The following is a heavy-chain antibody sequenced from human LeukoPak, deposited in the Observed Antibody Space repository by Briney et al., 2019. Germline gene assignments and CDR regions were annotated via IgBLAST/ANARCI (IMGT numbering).Heavy chain of an antibody. D-gene: IGHD2-2*01. CDR1: GFTFSSYG. Sequence: GGSLRLSCAASGFTFSSYGMHWVRQAPGKGLEWVAFIRYDASNKYYADSAKGRFTISRDNSKNTLYLQMNSLRAEDTAVYYCAKDHCSSTSCYYNWGQGTLVTVSS. CDR2: IRYDASNK. J-gene: IGHJ4*02. CDR3: AKDHCSSTSCYYN. V-gene: IGHV3-30*02.